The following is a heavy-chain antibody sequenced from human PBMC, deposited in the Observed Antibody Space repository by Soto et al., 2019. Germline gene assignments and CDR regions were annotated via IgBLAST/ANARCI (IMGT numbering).Heavy chain of an antibody. V-gene: IGHV3-7*05. D-gene: IGHD5-18*01. Sequence: GGSLRLSCGASGSTFSSSWMTWVRQAPGKGLEWVANINLDGSERNYVDSVKGRFTISRDNAKNLLYLQMNSLRAEDTAVYYDARDRAYNCFDYWGQGTLVTVCS. CDR3: ARDRAYNCFDY. CDR2: INLDGSER. CDR1: GSTFSSSW. J-gene: IGHJ4*02.